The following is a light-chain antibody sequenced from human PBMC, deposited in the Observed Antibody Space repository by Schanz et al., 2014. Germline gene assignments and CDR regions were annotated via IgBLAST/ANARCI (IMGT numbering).Light chain of an antibody. CDR1: QSVCSSC. Sequence: EIVLTQSPGTLSLSPGERATLSCRASQSVCSSCLAWYQQKPGQAPRLLIYGASTRATGIPARFSGSGSGTDFTLTISSLEPEDFAVYYCQQRNNWPLTFGQGTRLEIK. CDR3: QQRNNWPLT. CDR2: GAS. J-gene: IGKJ5*01. V-gene: IGKV3D-20*02.